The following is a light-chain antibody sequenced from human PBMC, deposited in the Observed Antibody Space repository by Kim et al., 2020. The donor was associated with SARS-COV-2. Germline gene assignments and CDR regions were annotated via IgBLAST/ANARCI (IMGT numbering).Light chain of an antibody. V-gene: IGKV2-28*01. CDR1: QSLLHSNGYNY. CDR3: MQGTHWPPGWT. CDR2: LTS. Sequence: DIVMTQSPLSLPVTPGEPASISCRSSQSLLHSNGYNYLEWYLQKPGQSPHLLIYLTSNRASGVPERFSGSGSGTDFTLKISRVEAEDVGVYYCMQGTHWPPGWTFGQGTKVDIK. J-gene: IGKJ1*01.